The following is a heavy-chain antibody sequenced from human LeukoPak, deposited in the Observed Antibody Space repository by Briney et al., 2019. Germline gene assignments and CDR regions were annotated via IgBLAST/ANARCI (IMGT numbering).Heavy chain of an antibody. CDR3: ARSTGFYTTYYMDV. CDR1: GDCMGNHH. D-gene: IGHD3-22*01. V-gene: IGHV4-4*07. J-gene: IGHJ6*03. CDR2: IRSDGTT. Sequence: SETLSLTCTVSGDCMGNHHWNWLRQPAGKGLEWIGRIRSDGTTYANPSLESAVTMSVDTSNNHTSLRLSSATAADTAVYYCARSTGFYTTYYMDVWGKGTTVTVSS.